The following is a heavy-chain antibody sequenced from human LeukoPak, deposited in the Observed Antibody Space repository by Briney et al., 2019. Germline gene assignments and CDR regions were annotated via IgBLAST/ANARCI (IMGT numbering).Heavy chain of an antibody. Sequence: SETLSLTCTVSGGSISSSSYYWGWIRQPAGKGLEWIGRIYTSGSTNYNPSLKSRVTMSVDTSKNQFSLKLSSVTAADTAVYYCARHLNWGRFDYWGQGTLVTVSS. J-gene: IGHJ4*02. V-gene: IGHV4-61*02. D-gene: IGHD7-27*01. CDR2: IYTSGST. CDR3: ARHLNWGRFDY. CDR1: GGSISSSSYY.